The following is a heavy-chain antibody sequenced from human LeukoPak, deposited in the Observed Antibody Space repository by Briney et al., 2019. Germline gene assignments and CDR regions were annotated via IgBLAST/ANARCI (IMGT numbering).Heavy chain of an antibody. CDR1: GNYW. V-gene: IGHV3-13*01. J-gene: IGHJ4*02. Sequence: GGSLRLSCAASGNYWMHWVRQAPGEGLEWVSAVGIAADTFYPGSVKGRFTISRENAKNSLYLQMNSLRVEDTAVYYCVRQKKSHGNFDYWGQGTLVTVSS. CDR2: VGIAADT. CDR3: VRQKKSHGNFDY. D-gene: IGHD1-26*01.